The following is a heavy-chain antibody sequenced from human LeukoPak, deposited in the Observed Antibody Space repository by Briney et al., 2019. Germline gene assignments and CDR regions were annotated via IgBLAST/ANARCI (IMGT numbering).Heavy chain of an antibody. CDR3: ASHSTGGDPGGY. CDR2: INPNSGGT. J-gene: IGHJ4*02. CDR1: GYTFTSYA. V-gene: IGHV1-2*02. D-gene: IGHD2-21*02. Sequence: DSVKVSCKASGYTFTSYAIRWVRQAPGQGLEWMGWINPNSGGTNYAQKFQGRVTMTRDTSISTAYMELSRLRSDDTAVYYCASHSTGGDPGGYWGQGTLVTVSS.